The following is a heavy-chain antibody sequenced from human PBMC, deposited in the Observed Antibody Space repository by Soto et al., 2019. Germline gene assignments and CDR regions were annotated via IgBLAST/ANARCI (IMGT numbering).Heavy chain of an antibody. CDR3: ARVVTDSRGWYHFDY. CDR1: GYTFTSYH. CDR2: INPSGGST. D-gene: IGHD6-19*01. J-gene: IGHJ4*02. Sequence: QVQLVQSGAEVMKSGASVEVSCKASGYTFTSYHMHWVRQAPGQGLEWMGLINPSGGSTTYAQKFQGRVTMTSDTSTSTVYMELSSLRAEDTAVYYCARVVTDSRGWYHFDYWGQGTLVTVSS. V-gene: IGHV1-46*01.